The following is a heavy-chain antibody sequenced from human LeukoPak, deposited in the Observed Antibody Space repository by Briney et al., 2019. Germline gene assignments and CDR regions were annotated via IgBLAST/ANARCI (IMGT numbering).Heavy chain of an antibody. CDR1: GCTFSSYW. CDR2: INSDGSST. J-gene: IGHJ5*02. D-gene: IGHD3-10*01. V-gene: IGHV3-74*01. CDR3: ARGRFGEFDPETPFDP. Sequence: GGSLRLSCAASGCTFSSYWMHWVRQAPGKGLVWVSRINSDGSSTSYADSVKGRFTISRDNSKNTLYLQMNSLRAEDTAVYYCARGRFGEFDPETPFDPWGQGTLVTVSS.